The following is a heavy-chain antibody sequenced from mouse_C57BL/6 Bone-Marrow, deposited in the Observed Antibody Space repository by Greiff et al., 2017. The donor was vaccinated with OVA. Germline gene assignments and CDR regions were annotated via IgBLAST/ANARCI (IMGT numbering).Heavy chain of an antibody. CDR1: GYTFTSYW. CDR2: INPSSGYT. D-gene: IGHD3-2*02. Sequence: VQLQQSGAELAKPGASVKLSCKASGYTFTSYWMRWVKQRPGQGLEWIGYINPSSGYTKYNQKFKDKATLTADKSSSTAYMQLSSLTYEDSAVYYCASPRQLRLPYAMDYWGQGTSVTVSS. J-gene: IGHJ4*01. V-gene: IGHV1-7*01. CDR3: ASPRQLRLPYAMDY.